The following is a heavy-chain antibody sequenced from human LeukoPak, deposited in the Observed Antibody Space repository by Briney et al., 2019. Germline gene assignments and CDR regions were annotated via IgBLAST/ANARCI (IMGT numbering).Heavy chain of an antibody. CDR2: IIPIFGTA. CDR3: ARRVVAATGGRKVFDY. Sequence: SVQVSCKASGGTFSSYAISWVRQAPGQGLEWMGGIIPIFGTANYAQKFQGRVTITADESTSTAYMELSSLRSEDTAVYYCARRVVAATGGRKVFDYWGQGTLVTVSS. J-gene: IGHJ4*02. CDR1: GGTFSSYA. V-gene: IGHV1-69*13. D-gene: IGHD2-15*01.